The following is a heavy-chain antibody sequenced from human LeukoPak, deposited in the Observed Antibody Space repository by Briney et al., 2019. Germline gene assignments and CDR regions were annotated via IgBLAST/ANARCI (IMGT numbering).Heavy chain of an antibody. D-gene: IGHD3-22*01. J-gene: IGHJ4*02. Sequence: ASVKVSCKASGYTFTSYGISWVRQAPGQGLEWMGWINPNSGGTNYAQKFQGRVTMTRDTSISTAYMELSRLRSDDTAVYYCARSDSWNYWGQGTLVTVSS. CDR2: INPNSGGT. V-gene: IGHV1-2*02. CDR1: GYTFTSYG. CDR3: ARSDSWNY.